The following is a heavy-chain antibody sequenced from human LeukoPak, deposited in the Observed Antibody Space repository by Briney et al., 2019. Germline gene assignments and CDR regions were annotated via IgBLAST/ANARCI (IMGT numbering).Heavy chain of an antibody. CDR2: IYYSGST. V-gene: IGHV4-59*08. CDR1: GGSISSYY. J-gene: IGHJ4*02. CDR3: ARNYGSGSFDY. Sequence: SETLSLTCTVSGGSISSYYWSWIRQPPGKGLEWIGYIYYSGSTNYNPSLKSRVTISVDTSKNQFSLKLSSVTAADTAVYYCARNYGSGSFDYWGQGTLVTVSS. D-gene: IGHD3-10*01.